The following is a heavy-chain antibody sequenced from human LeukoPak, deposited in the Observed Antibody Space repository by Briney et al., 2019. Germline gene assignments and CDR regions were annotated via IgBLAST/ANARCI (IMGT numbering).Heavy chain of an antibody. D-gene: IGHD5-24*01. V-gene: IGHV3-23*01. CDR1: GFTFSSYG. CDR2: TSGSGGST. CDR3: TKGSGYNSHYFDY. Sequence: GGSLRLSCAASGFTFSSYGMNWVRQAPGKGLEWVSGTSGSGGSTYYADSVKGRFTISRDNSKNTLFLQMNSLRAEDTAVYYCTKGSGYNSHYFDYWGQGTLVTVSS. J-gene: IGHJ4*02.